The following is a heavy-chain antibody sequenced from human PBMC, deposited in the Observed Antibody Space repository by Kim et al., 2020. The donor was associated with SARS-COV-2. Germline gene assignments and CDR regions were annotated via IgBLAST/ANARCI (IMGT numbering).Heavy chain of an antibody. CDR3: AKGGGGDHGY. CDR2: ISGSGNSGTFT. CDR1: GFSFSSSA. D-gene: IGHD2-21*01. Sequence: GGSLRLSCAASGFSFSSSALCWVRQAPGKGLEWVAYISGSGNSGTFTEYADSVKGRFTIYRDNSKNTMSLQMTSRRPEDTAVYYCAKGGGGDHGYWGQGTLVTVS. V-gene: IGHV3-23*01. J-gene: IGHJ4*02.